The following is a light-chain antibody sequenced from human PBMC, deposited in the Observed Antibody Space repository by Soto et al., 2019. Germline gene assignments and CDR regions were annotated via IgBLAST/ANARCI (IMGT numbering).Light chain of an antibody. J-gene: IGKJ4*01. CDR1: QSILTW. CDR2: AAS. Sequence: DIQMTQSPSSLSASVGDRVTITCRASQSILTWLAWYQQKPGKAPKLLIYAASSLQSGVPSRFSGSGSGTDFTLTISSLQPEDCATYYGQQSYSTPLTFGGGTKVDIK. V-gene: IGKV1-39*01. CDR3: QQSYSTPLT.